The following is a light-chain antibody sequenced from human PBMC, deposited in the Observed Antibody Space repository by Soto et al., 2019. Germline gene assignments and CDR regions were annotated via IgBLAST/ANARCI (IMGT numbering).Light chain of an antibody. J-gene: IGKJ4*01. V-gene: IGKV1-5*03. CDR2: KAS. CDR1: QSISTW. CDR3: QQYNSYSPLT. Sequence: IPMTQSPSTLPASVGDRVTISSPTNQSISTWLAWYQQKPGKAPNLLIYKASRLEAGVPSRFSGSGSGTEFTLTISFLQPDEFATYYCQQYNSYSPLTFGGGTKVDIK.